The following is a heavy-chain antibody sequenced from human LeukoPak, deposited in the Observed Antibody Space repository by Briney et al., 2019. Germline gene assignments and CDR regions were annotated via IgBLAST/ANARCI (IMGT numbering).Heavy chain of an antibody. J-gene: IGHJ4*02. Sequence: GGSLRLSCEASGFTFSNHAMSGVRQAPGEGLEWVSAISGGADRTYYADSVKGRFTISRDNSKDTLYLQMDSLRAEDTAVYYCAKDRGASDVDYFDCWGQGTLVTVSS. CDR1: GFTFSNHA. D-gene: IGHD3-16*01. CDR2: ISGGADRT. CDR3: AKDRGASDVDYFDC. V-gene: IGHV3-23*01.